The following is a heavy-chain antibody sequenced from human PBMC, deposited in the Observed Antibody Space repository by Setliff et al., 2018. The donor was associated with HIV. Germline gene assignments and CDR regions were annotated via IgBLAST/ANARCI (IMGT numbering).Heavy chain of an antibody. J-gene: IGHJ2*01. D-gene: IGHD2-15*01. V-gene: IGHV4-59*01. CDR2: IYYGGST. CDR3: ARDQTDGGNGEWRFRPRDYWYFDL. CDR1: GGSISSYY. Sequence: SETLSLTCTVSGGSISSYYWSWIRQPPGKGLEWIGYIYYGGSTNYNPSLKSRVTISVDTSKNQFSLKLSSVTAADTAVYYCARDQTDGGNGEWRFRPRDYWYFDLWGRGTLVTVSS.